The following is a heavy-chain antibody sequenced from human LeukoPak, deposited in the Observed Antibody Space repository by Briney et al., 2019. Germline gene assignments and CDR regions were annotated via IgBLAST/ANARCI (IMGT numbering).Heavy chain of an antibody. CDR2: ISYSGST. D-gene: IGHD3-3*01. CDR1: GGSISSFY. J-gene: IGHJ4*02. CDR3: ARHTARFLEWLTPDYFDY. Sequence: PSETLSLTYTVSGGSISSFYWSWIRQPPGKGLEWIGYISYSGSTNYDPSLKSRVTISIDTSKNQFSLKLSSVTAADTAVYYCARHTARFLEWLTPDYFDYWGQGTLVTVSS. V-gene: IGHV4-59*08.